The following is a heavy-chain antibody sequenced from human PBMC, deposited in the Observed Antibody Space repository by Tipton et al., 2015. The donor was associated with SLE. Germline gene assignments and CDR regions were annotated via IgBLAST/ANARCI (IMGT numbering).Heavy chain of an antibody. Sequence: SLRLSCAASGFTFSDYWMSWVRQAPGKGLEWVANINQDVSKTYYVDSVRGRFTISRDSAKNSVYLHMNSLRAEDTAVYYCARDYTSGWDDAFDLWGQGTMVSVSS. J-gene: IGHJ3*01. CDR2: INQDVSKT. D-gene: IGHD6-19*01. V-gene: IGHV3-7*01. CDR1: GFTFSDYW. CDR3: ARDYTSGWDDAFDL.